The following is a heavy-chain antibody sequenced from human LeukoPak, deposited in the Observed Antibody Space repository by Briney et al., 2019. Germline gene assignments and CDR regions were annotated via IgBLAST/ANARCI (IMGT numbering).Heavy chain of an antibody. CDR1: GFTFSSYG. V-gene: IGHV3-30*18. CDR2: ISYDGSNK. D-gene: IGHD4-11*01. J-gene: IGHJ3*02. CDR3: AKDLGYSDWDGI. Sequence: PGRSLRLSCAASGFTFSSYGMHWVRQAPGKGLEWVAVISYDGSNKYYADSVKGRFTISRDNSKNTLYLQMNSLRAEDTAVYYCAKDLGYSDWDGIWGQGTMVTVSS.